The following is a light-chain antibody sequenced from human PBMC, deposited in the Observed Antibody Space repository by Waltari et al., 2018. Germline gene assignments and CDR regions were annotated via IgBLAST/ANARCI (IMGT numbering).Light chain of an antibody. J-gene: IGLJ2*01. CDR1: SRDVGTYKR. CDR2: AVS. Sequence: QSGLTQPASVPGSPGQSITISCTGTSRDVGTYKRVPWYQQHPRKAPKRMIYAVSQRPSGVSDRFSGSKSGDMASLTIAGLQPEDEAEYFCSSYAGSSKGVFGGGTKVTVL. CDR3: SSYAGSSKGV. V-gene: IGLV2-23*02.